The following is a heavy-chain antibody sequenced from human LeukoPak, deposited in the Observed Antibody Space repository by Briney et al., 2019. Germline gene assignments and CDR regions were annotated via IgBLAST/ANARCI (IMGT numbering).Heavy chain of an antibody. CDR2: IYYTGST. CDR1: GGSISSYY. CDR3: ARLTISGVVMFDY. V-gene: IGHV4-59*08. D-gene: IGHD3-3*01. J-gene: IGHJ4*02. Sequence: PSETLSLTCTVSGGSISSYYWSWIRQPPGKGLEWIGYIYYTGSTNYNPSLKSRVTISVDTSKDQFSLKLSSVTAADTAVYYCARLTISGVVMFDYWGQGTLVTVSS.